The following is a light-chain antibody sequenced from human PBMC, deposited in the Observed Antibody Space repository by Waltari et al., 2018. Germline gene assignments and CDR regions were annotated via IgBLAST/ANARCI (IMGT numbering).Light chain of an antibody. V-gene: IGLV3-21*02. Sequence: SYVLTQSPSVSVAPGQTASITCGENNVGSKSVNWDQQRPGQAPVLVVCADADRASGIPGRFSGFNFGNTATLTISRVEAGDEADYYCQVWDSTSAHQVFGGGTKLTVL. CDR2: ADA. CDR1: NVGSKS. J-gene: IGLJ2*01. CDR3: QVWDSTSAHQV.